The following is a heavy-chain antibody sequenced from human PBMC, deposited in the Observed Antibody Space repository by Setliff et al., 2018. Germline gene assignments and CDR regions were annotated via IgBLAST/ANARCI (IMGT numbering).Heavy chain of an antibody. V-gene: IGHV1-18*01. Sequence: ASVKVSCKASGYTFTSYGISWVRQAPGQGLEWMGWISAYNGNTNYAQKLQGRVTLTKDTSTNTKYMELRSLRSDDTAMYYCARDTHQWDPLYFDSWGQGTLVTVSS. CDR1: GYTFTSYG. CDR3: ARDTHQWDPLYFDS. J-gene: IGHJ4*02. CDR2: ISAYNGNT. D-gene: IGHD1-26*01.